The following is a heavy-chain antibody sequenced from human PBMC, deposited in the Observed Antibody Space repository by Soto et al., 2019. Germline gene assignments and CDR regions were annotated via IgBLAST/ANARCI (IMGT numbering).Heavy chain of an antibody. CDR2: ISASDGST. J-gene: IGHJ6*02. D-gene: IGHD2-8*01. CDR1: GFTVSSRA. CDR3: AKGLAGVWGVMDV. V-gene: IGHV3-23*01. Sequence: EVQLLESGGGFVQPGGSLRLSCAASGFTVSSRAMSWVRQAPGKGLEWVGSISASDGSTFSADSMKGRFTISRDNSKNTLYLQMNSLSAEDTAIYYCAKGLAGVWGVMDVWGQGTTVTVSS.